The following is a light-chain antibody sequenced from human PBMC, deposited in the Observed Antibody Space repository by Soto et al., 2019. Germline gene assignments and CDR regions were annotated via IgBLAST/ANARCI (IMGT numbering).Light chain of an antibody. CDR1: QSVSSY. V-gene: IGKV3-11*01. CDR3: QQYGGSPRT. CDR2: DAS. J-gene: IGKJ1*01. Sequence: EIVLTQSPATLSLSPGERSTLSCSASQSVSSYLAWYQQKPGQAPRLLIYDASNRATGIPARFSGSGSGTDFTLTITRLEPEDFAVYYCQQYGGSPRTFGQGTKVDIK.